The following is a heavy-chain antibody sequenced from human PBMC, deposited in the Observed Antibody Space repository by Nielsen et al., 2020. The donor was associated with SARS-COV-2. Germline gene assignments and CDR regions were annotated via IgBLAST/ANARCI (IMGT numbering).Heavy chain of an antibody. V-gene: IGHV4-39*07. D-gene: IGHD6-13*01. J-gene: IGHJ6*03. Sequence: GSLRLSCTVSGGSISSSSYYWGWIRQPPGKGLEWIGSIYYSGSTYYNPSLKSRVTISVDTSKNQFSLKLSSVTAADTAVYYCARSKGHIAAAGTPYYYYMDVWGKGTTVTVSS. CDR1: GGSISSSSYY. CDR3: ARSKGHIAAAGTPYYYYMDV. CDR2: IYYSGST.